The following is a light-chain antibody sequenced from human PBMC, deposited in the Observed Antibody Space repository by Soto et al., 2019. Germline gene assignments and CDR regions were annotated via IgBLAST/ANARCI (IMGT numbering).Light chain of an antibody. J-gene: IGLJ1*01. Sequence: QSALTQPACVSGSPGQSITISCTGTSSDVGGYDYVSWYQQHPGTAPRLIIFEVTNRPSGVSNRFSGSKSGNTASLTISGLQADDEADYFCTSYTSSSTQVFGTGTKVTV. CDR1: SSDVGGYDY. CDR3: TSYTSSSTQV. V-gene: IGLV2-14*01. CDR2: EVT.